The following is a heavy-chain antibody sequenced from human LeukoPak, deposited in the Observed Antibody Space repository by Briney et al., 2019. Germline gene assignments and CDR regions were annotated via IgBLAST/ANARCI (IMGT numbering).Heavy chain of an antibody. J-gene: IGHJ6*02. V-gene: IGHV4-39*01. Sequence: SETLSLTCTVSGGSISSSSYSWGWIRQPPGKGLEWIGSIYYSGSTYYNPSLKSRVTISVDTSKNQFSLKLSSVTAADTAVYYCARGTGERWLQSYYYYGMDVWGQGTTVTVSS. CDR2: IYYSGST. CDR3: ARGTGERWLQSYYYYGMDV. D-gene: IGHD5-12*01. CDR1: GGSISSSSYS.